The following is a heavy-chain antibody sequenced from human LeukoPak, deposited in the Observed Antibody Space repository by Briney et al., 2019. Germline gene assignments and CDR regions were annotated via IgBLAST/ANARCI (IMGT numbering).Heavy chain of an antibody. CDR3: AKQVVPAAI. Sequence: GGSLRLSCAASGFTFSSYTLSWVRQAPGKGLEWVSAISGTGGSTYYADSVKGRFTISRDNSKNTLYLQMNSLRAEDTAVYHCAKQVVPAAIWGQGTLVTVSS. CDR1: GFTFSSYT. D-gene: IGHD2-2*01. CDR2: ISGTGGST. V-gene: IGHV3-23*01. J-gene: IGHJ4*02.